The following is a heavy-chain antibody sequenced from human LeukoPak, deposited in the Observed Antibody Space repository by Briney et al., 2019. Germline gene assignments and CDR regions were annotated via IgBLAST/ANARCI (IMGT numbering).Heavy chain of an antibody. V-gene: IGHV1-46*01. D-gene: IGHD2-2*01. CDR1: GYTFTSYS. CDR3: ARDDLGYCSSTSCNDYYYGMDV. Sequence: ASVKVSCKASGYTFTSYSMHWVRQAPGQGLEWMGIINPSGGSTSYAQKFQGRVTMTRDTSTNTVYMELSSLRSEDTAVYYCARDDLGYCSSTSCNDYYYGMDVWGQGTTVTVSS. J-gene: IGHJ6*02. CDR2: INPSGGST.